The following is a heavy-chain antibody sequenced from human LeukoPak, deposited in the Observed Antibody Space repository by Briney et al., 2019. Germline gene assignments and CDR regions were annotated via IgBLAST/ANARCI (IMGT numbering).Heavy chain of an antibody. D-gene: IGHD3-3*01. J-gene: IGHJ5*02. Sequence: ASVKVSCKASGGTFSSYAISWVRQAPGQGLEWMGGIIPIFGTANYAQKFQGRVTITTDEPTSTAYMELSSLRSEDTAVYYCARGAVTQRITIFGVVPGIWFDPWGQGTLVTVSS. CDR2: IIPIFGTA. V-gene: IGHV1-69*05. CDR3: ARGAVTQRITIFGVVPGIWFDP. CDR1: GGTFSSYA.